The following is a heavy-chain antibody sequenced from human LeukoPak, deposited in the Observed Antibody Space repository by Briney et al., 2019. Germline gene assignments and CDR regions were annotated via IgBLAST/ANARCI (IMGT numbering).Heavy chain of an antibody. CDR2: ISWNSGSI. J-gene: IGHJ4*02. Sequence: GGSLRLSCAASGFTFDDYAMHWVRQAPGKGLEWVSGISWNSGSIGYADSVKGRFTISRDNAKNSLYLQMNSLRAEDTALYYCAKAPQIAVAGRPHFDYWGQGTLVTVSS. CDR1: GFTFDDYA. V-gene: IGHV3-9*01. D-gene: IGHD6-19*01. CDR3: AKAPQIAVAGRPHFDY.